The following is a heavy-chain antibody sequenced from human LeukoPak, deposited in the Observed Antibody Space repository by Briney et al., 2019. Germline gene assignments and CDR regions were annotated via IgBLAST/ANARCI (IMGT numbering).Heavy chain of an antibody. D-gene: IGHD5-24*01. Sequence: SEALSLTCTVSGGPISSGDYYWSWIRQPPGKGLEWIGYIYYSGSTNYNPSLKSRVTISVDTSKNQFSLKLSSVTAADTAVYYCARGRDGYNSGNWFDPWGQGTLVTVSS. J-gene: IGHJ5*02. CDR3: ARGRDGYNSGNWFDP. CDR2: IYYSGST. CDR1: GGPISSGDYY. V-gene: IGHV4-61*08.